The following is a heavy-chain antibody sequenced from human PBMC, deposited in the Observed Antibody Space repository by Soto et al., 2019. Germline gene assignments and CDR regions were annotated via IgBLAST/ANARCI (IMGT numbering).Heavy chain of an antibody. CDR1: GFSLSTSGVG. Sequence: SGPTLVNPTQTLTLTCTFSGFSLSTSGVGVGWIRQPPGKALEWLALIYWDDDKRYSPSLKRRLTITKDTSKNQVVLTMTNMDPVDTATYYCAHSSDYDFWSGYYSYFDYWGQGTLVTVSS. J-gene: IGHJ4*02. D-gene: IGHD3-3*01. CDR2: IYWDDDK. V-gene: IGHV2-5*02. CDR3: AHSSDYDFWSGYYSYFDY.